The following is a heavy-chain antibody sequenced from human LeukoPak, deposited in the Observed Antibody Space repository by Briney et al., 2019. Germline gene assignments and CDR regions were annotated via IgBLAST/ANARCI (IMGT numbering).Heavy chain of an antibody. J-gene: IGHJ4*02. Sequence: GASVKASCKVSGYTLTELSMHWVRQAPGKGLEWMGGFDPEDGETIYAQKFQGRATMTEDTSTDTAYMELSSLRSEDTAVYYCATYQIGYNWNADWGQGTLVTVSS. CDR2: FDPEDGET. V-gene: IGHV1-24*01. D-gene: IGHD1-1*01. CDR3: ATYQIGYNWNAD. CDR1: GYTLTELS.